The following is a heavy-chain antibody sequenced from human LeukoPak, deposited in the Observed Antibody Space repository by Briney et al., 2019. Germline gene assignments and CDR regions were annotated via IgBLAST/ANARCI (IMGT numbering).Heavy chain of an antibody. CDR1: GYTFTGYY. CDR3: ARERSYGGVPPDY. J-gene: IGHJ4*02. D-gene: IGHD2-21*01. V-gene: IGHV1-2*02. Sequence: GASVKVSCKASGYTFTGYYMHWVRQAPGQGLEWMGWINPNSGGTNYAQKFQGRVTMTRDTSISTAYMELSRLRSDDTAVYYCARERSYGGVPPDYWGQGTLVTVSS. CDR2: INPNSGGT.